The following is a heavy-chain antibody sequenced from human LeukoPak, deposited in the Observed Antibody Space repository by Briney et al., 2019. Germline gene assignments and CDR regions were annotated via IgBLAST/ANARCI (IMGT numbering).Heavy chain of an antibody. D-gene: IGHD2-15*01. Sequence: SETLSLTCTVSGGSISSYYWSWIRQPPGKGLEWIGYIYYSGSTNYNPSLKSRVTISVDTSKNQFSLKLSSVTAADTAVYYCARGEVVVASRISWFDPWGQGTLVTVSS. CDR1: GGSISSYY. CDR3: ARGEVVVASRISWFDP. V-gene: IGHV4-59*01. J-gene: IGHJ5*02. CDR2: IYYSGST.